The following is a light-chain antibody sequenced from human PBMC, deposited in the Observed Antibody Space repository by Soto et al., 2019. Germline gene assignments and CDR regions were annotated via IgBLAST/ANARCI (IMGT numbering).Light chain of an antibody. CDR2: DND. CDR1: SSNIGNNP. Sequence: QSVLTQPPSVSAAPGQKVTISYSGTSSNIGNNPVSWYQQLPGTAPKLLIYDNDKRPSGIPDRFSGSKSGTSATLGITGLQTGDEADYYCGTWDSSLSADVFGGGTKLTVL. CDR3: GTWDSSLSADV. V-gene: IGLV1-51*01. J-gene: IGLJ2*01.